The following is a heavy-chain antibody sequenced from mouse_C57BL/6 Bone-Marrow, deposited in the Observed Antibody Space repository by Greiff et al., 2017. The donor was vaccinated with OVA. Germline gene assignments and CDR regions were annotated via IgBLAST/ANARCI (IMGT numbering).Heavy chain of an antibody. CDR1: GYTFTSYG. D-gene: IGHD2-10*01. CDR3: ARSLLGLDY. J-gene: IGHJ2*01. Sequence: QVHVKQSGAELARPGASVKLSCKASGYTFTSYGISWVKQRTGQGLEWIGEIYPRSGNTYYNEKFKGKATLTADKSSSTAYMELRSLTSEDSAVYFCARSLLGLDYWGQGTTLTVSS. V-gene: IGHV1-81*01. CDR2: IYPRSGNT.